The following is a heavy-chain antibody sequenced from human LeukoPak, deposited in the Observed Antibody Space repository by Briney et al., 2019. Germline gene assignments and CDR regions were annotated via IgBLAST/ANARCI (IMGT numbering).Heavy chain of an antibody. CDR3: AKDLGTMVRGTADY. Sequence: GGSLRLSCLTSGFTFSTNAMSWVRQAPGKGLEWVSAISGSGGSTYYADSVKGRFTISRDNSKNTLYLQMNSLRAEDTAVYYCAKDLGTMVRGTADYWGQGTLVTVSS. D-gene: IGHD3-10*01. J-gene: IGHJ4*02. CDR2: ISGSGGST. V-gene: IGHV3-23*01. CDR1: GFTFSTNA.